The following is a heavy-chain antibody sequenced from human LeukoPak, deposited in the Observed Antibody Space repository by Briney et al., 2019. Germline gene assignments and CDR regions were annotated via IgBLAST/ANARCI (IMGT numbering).Heavy chain of an antibody. CDR3: GIRDTSDYYVF. CDR2: TGSNGVT. J-gene: IGHJ4*02. CDR1: GFTFSSSA. Sequence: PSGGSLRLSCVASGFTFSSSAVSWVRQAPGKGLEWVSATGSNGVTYYADSVKGRFTISRDNSKNALYLQMNGLRADDTAVYYCGIRDTSDYYVFWGQGTLVTVSS. V-gene: IGHV3-23*01. D-gene: IGHD3-22*01.